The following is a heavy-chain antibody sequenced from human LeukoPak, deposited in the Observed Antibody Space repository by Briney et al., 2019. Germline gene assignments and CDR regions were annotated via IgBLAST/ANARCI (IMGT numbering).Heavy chain of an antibody. Sequence: PSETLSLTCAVYGGSFSDSYWSWIRQPPGKGLEWIGEINHSGSANYDPSLKSRVTISVDTSKNQFSLKLSSVTAADTAVYYCARPGYDSSGFFDYWGQGTLVTVSS. V-gene: IGHV4-34*01. CDR1: GGSFSDSY. CDR2: INHSGSA. J-gene: IGHJ4*02. D-gene: IGHD3-22*01. CDR3: ARPGYDSSGFFDY.